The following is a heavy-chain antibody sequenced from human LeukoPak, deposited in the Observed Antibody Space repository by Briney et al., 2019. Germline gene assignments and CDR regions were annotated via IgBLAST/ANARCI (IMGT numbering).Heavy chain of an antibody. J-gene: IGHJ4*02. CDR3: ARGGYYTFDY. CDR1: GFTFSDYW. D-gene: IGHD3-3*01. Sequence: PGGSLRLSCAASGFTFSDYWMNWVRLAPGKVLEWVASINKDESARYYVDSVKGRFTISRDNAKNSLYLQMNSLRAEDTAVYFCARGGYYTFDYWGQGTLVTVSS. CDR2: INKDESAR. V-gene: IGHV3-7*01.